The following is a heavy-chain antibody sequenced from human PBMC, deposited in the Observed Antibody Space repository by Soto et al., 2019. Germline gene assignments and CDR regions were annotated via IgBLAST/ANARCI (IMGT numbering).Heavy chain of an antibody. Sequence: SETLSLTCTVSGGSISSYYWSWIRQPPGKGLEWIGYIYYSGSTNYNPSLKSRVTISVDTSKNQFSLQLSSVTAADTSVYYCARVDGGGNSDYWGQGTLVTVSS. D-gene: IGHD2-21*02. J-gene: IGHJ4*02. CDR1: GGSISSYY. CDR2: IYYSGST. V-gene: IGHV4-59*01. CDR3: ARVDGGGNSDY.